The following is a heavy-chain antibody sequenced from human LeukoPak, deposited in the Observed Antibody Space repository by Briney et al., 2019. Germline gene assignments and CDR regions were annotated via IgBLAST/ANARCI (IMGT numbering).Heavy chain of an antibody. Sequence: PGGSLRLSCAASGFTFSTYGMNWVRQAPGKGLEWVSAISGSGGSTYYADSVKGRFTISRDNSKNTLYLQMNSLRAEDTAVYYCAPPLAVAGQDPFDPWGQGTLVTVSS. D-gene: IGHD6-19*01. CDR2: ISGSGGST. CDR3: APPLAVAGQDPFDP. V-gene: IGHV3-23*01. CDR1: GFTFSTYG. J-gene: IGHJ5*02.